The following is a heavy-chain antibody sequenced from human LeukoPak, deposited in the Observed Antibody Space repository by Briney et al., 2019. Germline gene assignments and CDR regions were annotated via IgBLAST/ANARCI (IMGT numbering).Heavy chain of an antibody. Sequence: SETLSLTCTVSGGSISSGSYYWSWIRQPPGKGLEWIGYIYYTGSTNYNSSLKSRVTISVDTSKNQFSLNLSSVTAADTAMYYCARAVLATKSEHWFDSWGQGTLVTVSS. CDR1: GGSISSGSYY. V-gene: IGHV4-61*01. CDR2: IYYTGST. J-gene: IGHJ5*01. D-gene: IGHD2-8*01. CDR3: ARAVLATKSEHWFDS.